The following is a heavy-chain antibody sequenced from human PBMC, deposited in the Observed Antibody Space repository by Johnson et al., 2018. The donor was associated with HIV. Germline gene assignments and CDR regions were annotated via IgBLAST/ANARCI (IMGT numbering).Heavy chain of an antibody. CDR1: GFTFSTYG. Sequence: QVQLVESGGGVVQPGRSLRLSCAASGFTFSTYGMHWVRQAPGKGLEWVAVMWYDGSNKYYADSVKGRFTISRDNSKNTLYLQMNSLRAEDTALYYCARDEGPYGDHDAFDIWGQGTMVTVSS. CDR2: MWYDGSNK. J-gene: IGHJ3*02. D-gene: IGHD4-17*01. CDR3: ARDEGPYGDHDAFDI. V-gene: IGHV3-33*01.